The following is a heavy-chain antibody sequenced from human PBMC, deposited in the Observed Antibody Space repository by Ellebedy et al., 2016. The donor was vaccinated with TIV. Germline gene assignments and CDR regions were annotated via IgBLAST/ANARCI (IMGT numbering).Heavy chain of an antibody. CDR3: ARVGAAAFP. CDR1: GGSISSYY. Sequence: MPSETLSLTCTVSGGSISSYYWSWIRQPPGKGLEWIGYIYYSGSTYYNPSLKSRVTISVDTSKNQFSLKLSSVTAADTAVYYCARVGAAAFPWGQGTLVTVSS. J-gene: IGHJ5*02. CDR2: IYYSGST. V-gene: IGHV4-30-4*01. D-gene: IGHD6-13*01.